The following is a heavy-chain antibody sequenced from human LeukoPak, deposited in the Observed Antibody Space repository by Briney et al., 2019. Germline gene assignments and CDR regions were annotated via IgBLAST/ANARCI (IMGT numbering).Heavy chain of an antibody. CDR1: GYSISSGYY. CDR2: IYHSGST. Sequence: PSETLSLTCTVSGYSISSGYYWGWIRQPPGKGLEWIGSIYHSGSTYYNPSLKSRVTISVGTSKNQFSLKLSSVTAADTAVYYCARCSSGWLYNWFDPWGQGTLVTVSS. V-gene: IGHV4-38-2*02. J-gene: IGHJ5*02. CDR3: ARCSSGWLYNWFDP. D-gene: IGHD6-19*01.